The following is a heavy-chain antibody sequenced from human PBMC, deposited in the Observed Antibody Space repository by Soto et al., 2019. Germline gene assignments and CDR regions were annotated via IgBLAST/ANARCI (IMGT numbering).Heavy chain of an antibody. CDR1: GYSFAGYW. J-gene: IGHJ4*02. V-gene: IGHV5-10-1*03. CDR2: IDPSDSQT. D-gene: IGHD3-22*01. Sequence: EVQLEQSGAEVKKPGASLTISCKGSGYSFAGYWITWVRQMPGKGLEWMGRIDPSDSQTYYSPSFRGHVTISAAKSITTVFLQWSSLRASDTAMYYCARQIYDSDSGPNFQYYFDSWGQGTLVTVSS. CDR3: ARQIYDSDSGPNFQYYFDS.